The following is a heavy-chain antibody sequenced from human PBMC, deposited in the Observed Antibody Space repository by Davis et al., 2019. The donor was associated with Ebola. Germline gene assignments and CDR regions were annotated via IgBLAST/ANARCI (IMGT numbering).Heavy chain of an antibody. CDR1: GFTFSSYG. V-gene: IGHV3-30*03. CDR3: ATRIEEVGARKYSSGWYNWFDP. Sequence: GESLKISCAASGFTFSSYGMHWVRQAPGKGLEWVAVISYDGSNKYYADSVKGRFTISRDNSKKTLFLQMNSLRAEDTAVYYCATRIEEVGARKYSSGWYNWFDPWGQGTLVTVSS. CDR2: ISYDGSNK. J-gene: IGHJ5*02. D-gene: IGHD6-19*01.